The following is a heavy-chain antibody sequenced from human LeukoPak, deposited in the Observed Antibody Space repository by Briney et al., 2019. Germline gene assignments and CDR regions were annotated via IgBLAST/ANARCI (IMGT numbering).Heavy chain of an antibody. Sequence: GGSLRLSCAASGFTFSSYGMHWVRQAPGKGLEWVAVISYDGGNKYYADSVKGRFTISRDNSKNTLYLQMNSLRAEDTAVYYCAKVRRGYSYGYLGYWGQGTLVTVSS. CDR3: AKVRRGYSYGYLGY. J-gene: IGHJ4*02. D-gene: IGHD5-18*01. CDR1: GFTFSSYG. V-gene: IGHV3-30*18. CDR2: ISYDGGNK.